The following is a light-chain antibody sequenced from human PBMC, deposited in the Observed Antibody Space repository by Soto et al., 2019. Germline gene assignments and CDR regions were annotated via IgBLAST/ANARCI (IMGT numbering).Light chain of an antibody. CDR1: SSDVGGYNY. CDR3: ASKQSTSPFIA. CDR2: DVS. V-gene: IGLV2-14*01. J-gene: IGLJ1*01. Sequence: QSALTQPASVSGSPGQSITISCTGTSSDVGGYNYVSWYQQHPGKAPKLMIYDVSNRPSGVSNRFSGSKSGNTASLTISGSRVKDGVVNSGASKQSTSPFIAFGTGPKVTAL.